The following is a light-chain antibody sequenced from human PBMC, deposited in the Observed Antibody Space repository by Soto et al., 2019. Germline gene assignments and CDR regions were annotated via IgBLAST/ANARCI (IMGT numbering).Light chain of an antibody. J-gene: IGLJ2*01. CDR2: GNN. CDR1: SSNIGAGYD. V-gene: IGLV1-40*01. Sequence: QSVLTQPPSVSGAPGQRVAICCTGSSSNIGAGYDVHWYQQLPGTAPKLLIYGNNNRPSGVPDRFSGSKSGTSASLAITGLQAEDEADYYCQSYDSRLSAVVFGGGTKLTVL. CDR3: QSYDSRLSAVV.